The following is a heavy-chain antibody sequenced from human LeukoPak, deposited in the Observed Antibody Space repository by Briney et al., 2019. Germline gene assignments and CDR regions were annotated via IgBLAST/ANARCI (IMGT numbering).Heavy chain of an antibody. V-gene: IGHV4-61*02. D-gene: IGHD5-18*01. J-gene: IGHJ6*03. CDR2: IYTSGST. CDR3: ARTTEGGYSYDYFYYYYMDV. Sequence: PSETLSLTCTVSGGSISSGSYYWSWIRQPAGKGLEWIGRIYTSGSTNYNPSLKSRVTISVDTYKNQFSLKLTSVTAADTAVYYCARTTEGGYSYDYFYYYYMDVWGKGTTVTISS. CDR1: GGSISSGSYY.